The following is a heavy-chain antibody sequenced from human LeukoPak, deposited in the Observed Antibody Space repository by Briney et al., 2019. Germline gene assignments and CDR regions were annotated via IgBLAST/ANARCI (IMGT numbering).Heavy chain of an antibody. Sequence: SVKVSCKDSGGTFSSYAISWVRQAPGQGLEWVGRIIPILGIANYAQKFQGRVTITADKSTSTAYMELSSLRSEDTAVYYCASLEMATTIDYWGQGTLVTVSS. D-gene: IGHD5-24*01. CDR3: ASLEMATTIDY. V-gene: IGHV1-69*04. CDR2: IIPILGIA. J-gene: IGHJ4*02. CDR1: GGTFSSYA.